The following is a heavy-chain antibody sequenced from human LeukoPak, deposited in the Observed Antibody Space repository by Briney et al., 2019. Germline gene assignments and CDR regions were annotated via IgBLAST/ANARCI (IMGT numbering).Heavy chain of an antibody. Sequence: GGSLRLSCAASGFTFDDYAMHWVRQAPGKGLEWVSGISWNSGSIGYADSVKGRFTISRDNAKNSLYLQMNSLRAEDTALYCCAKEYSGSENGMDVWGQGNTVT. V-gene: IGHV3-9*01. D-gene: IGHD1-26*01. J-gene: IGHJ6*02. CDR2: ISWNSGSI. CDR3: AKEYSGSENGMDV. CDR1: GFTFDDYA.